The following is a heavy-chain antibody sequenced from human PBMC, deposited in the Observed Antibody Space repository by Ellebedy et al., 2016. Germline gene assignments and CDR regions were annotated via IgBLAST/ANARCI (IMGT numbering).Heavy chain of an antibody. D-gene: IGHD5-18*01. CDR1: GFTFSSYG. CDR3: ARGLHHPMVTPNRFYYYYGMDV. CDR2: IYYSGST. V-gene: IGHV4-38-2*01. J-gene: IGHJ6*02. Sequence: ESLKISCAASGFTFSSYGMHWVRQPPGKGLEWIGSIYYSGSTYYNPSLKSRVTISVDTSKNQFSLKLSSVTAADTAVYYCARGLHHPMVTPNRFYYYYGMDVWGQGTTVTVSS.